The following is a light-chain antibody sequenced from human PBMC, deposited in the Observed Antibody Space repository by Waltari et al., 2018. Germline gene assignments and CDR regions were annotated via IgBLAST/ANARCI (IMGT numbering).Light chain of an antibody. J-gene: IGLJ2*01. CDR2: EVN. CDR3: SSYAGDDNFVV. Sequence: QSALPQPPSASGSPGQSVTITCTGPSSDVGIYDWVSWYQQHPGKAPKLIVFEVNKWPSGVRPRFSGSKSGNTASLTISGLQPEDEADYYCSSYAGDDNFVVFGGGTKLTVL. CDR1: SSDVGIYDW. V-gene: IGLV2-8*01.